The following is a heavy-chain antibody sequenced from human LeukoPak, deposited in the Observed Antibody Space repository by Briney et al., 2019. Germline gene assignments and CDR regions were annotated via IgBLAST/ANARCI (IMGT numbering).Heavy chain of an antibody. CDR2: MNPNSGNT. CDR1: GHTFTSYD. V-gene: IGHV1-8*03. D-gene: IGHD3-10*01. J-gene: IGHJ5*02. CDR3: ARAGITMVRGVQGNNWFDP. Sequence: ASVKVSCKASGHTFTSYDINWVRQATGQGLEWMGWMNPNSGNTGYAQKFQGRVTITRNTSISTAYMELSSLRSEDTAVYYCARAGITMVRGVQGNNWFDPWGQGTLVTVSS.